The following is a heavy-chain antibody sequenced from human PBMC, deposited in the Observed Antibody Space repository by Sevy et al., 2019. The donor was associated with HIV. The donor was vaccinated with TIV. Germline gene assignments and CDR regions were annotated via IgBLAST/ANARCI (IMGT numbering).Heavy chain of an antibody. CDR3: ANLYGVIVTPESLYYFDY. CDR1: GFTFSSYA. V-gene: IGHV3-23*01. D-gene: IGHD4-17*01. CDR2: ISGSGGRT. Sequence: GESLKISCAASGFTFSSYAMSWVRQAPGKGLEWVSAISGSGGRTYYEDSVKGRFTISRDNSKNTLYLQMNSLRAEDTDVYYCANLYGVIVTPESLYYFDYWGQGTLVTVSS. J-gene: IGHJ4*02.